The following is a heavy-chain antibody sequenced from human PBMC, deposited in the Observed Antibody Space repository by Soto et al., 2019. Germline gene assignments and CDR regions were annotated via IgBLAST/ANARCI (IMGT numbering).Heavy chain of an antibody. CDR2: IIPIFGTA. CDR1: GGTFSSYA. D-gene: IGHD6-19*01. CDR3: ASAGSGWYEPGYYYYGMDV. J-gene: IGHJ6*02. Sequence: QVQLVQSGAEVKKPGSSVKVSCKASGGTFSSYAISWVRQAPGQGLEWMGGIIPIFGTANYAQKFQGRVTITADKSTSTAYMELSSLRSEDTAVYYCASAGSGWYEPGYYYYGMDVWGQGTTVTVSS. V-gene: IGHV1-69*06.